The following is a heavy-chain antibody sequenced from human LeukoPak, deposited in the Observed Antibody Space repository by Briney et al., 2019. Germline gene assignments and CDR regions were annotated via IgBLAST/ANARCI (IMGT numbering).Heavy chain of an antibody. Sequence: KPSETLSLTCTVSGGCVSAFYWSWIRQPPWKGLQWIGYVSYTGSTNHTGSTNYNPSLKSRVNISVDTSNNQFSLKLSSLTAADTAVYFCARNRVATIYGKFDYWGQGTLVTVSS. D-gene: IGHD5-12*01. J-gene: IGHJ4*02. CDR3: ARNRVATIYGKFDY. CDR1: GGCVSAFY. V-gene: IGHV4-59*02. CDR2: VSYTGSTNHTGST.